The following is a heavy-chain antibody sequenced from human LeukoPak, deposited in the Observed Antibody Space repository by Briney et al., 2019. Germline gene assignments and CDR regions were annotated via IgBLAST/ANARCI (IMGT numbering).Heavy chain of an antibody. CDR2: INHSGST. Sequence: KSSETLSLTCAVYGGSFSGYYWSWIRQPPGKGLEWIGEINHSGSTNYNPSLKSRVTISVDTSKNQFSLKLTSVTAVDTAVYYCARMVSGSGTYYFDSWGQGTLVTVSS. V-gene: IGHV4-34*01. CDR1: GGSFSGYY. J-gene: IGHJ4*02. CDR3: ARMVSGSGTYYFDS. D-gene: IGHD3-10*01.